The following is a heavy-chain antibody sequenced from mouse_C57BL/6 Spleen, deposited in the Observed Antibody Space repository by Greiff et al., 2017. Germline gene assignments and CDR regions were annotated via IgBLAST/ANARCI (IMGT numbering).Heavy chain of an antibody. Sequence: QVQLQQPGAELVKPGASVKLSCKASGYTLSRYWMHWVKQRPGRGLEWIGRIDPNSGGTKYNEKFKSKATLTVDKPSSTAYMQLSSLTSEDSAVYYCARVAYEYDAGDAMDYWGQGTSVTVAS. V-gene: IGHV1-72*01. CDR1: GYTLSRYW. D-gene: IGHD2-4*01. J-gene: IGHJ4*01. CDR3: ARVAYEYDAGDAMDY. CDR2: IDPNSGGT.